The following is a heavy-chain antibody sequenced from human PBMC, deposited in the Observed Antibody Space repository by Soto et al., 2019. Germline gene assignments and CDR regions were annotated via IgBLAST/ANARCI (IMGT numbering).Heavy chain of an antibody. J-gene: IGHJ1*01. CDR2: INPNSGGT. D-gene: IGHD1-26*01. CDR3: ATYVSGAYYPALQY. CDR1: GYTFTDYY. Sequence: QVQLVQSGAEVKKPGASVKVSCKASGYTFTDYYMHWVRQAPGQGLEWMGWINPNSGGTTYAQNFQGRVAVTRDSSISTAYMELSRLTSDDTAVYYCATYVSGAYYPALQYWGQGTLVTVSS. V-gene: IGHV1-2*02.